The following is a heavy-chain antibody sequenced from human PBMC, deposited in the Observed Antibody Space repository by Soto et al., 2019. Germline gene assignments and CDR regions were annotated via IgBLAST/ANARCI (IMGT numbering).Heavy chain of an antibody. CDR1: GYTLTELS. CDR3: ATIFGGDPDVNWFDP. CDR2: FNPEDGET. D-gene: IGHD2-21*02. V-gene: IGHV1-24*01. J-gene: IGHJ5*02. Sequence: ASVKVSCKVSGYTLTELSMHWVRQAPGKGLEWMGGFNPEDGETIYAQKFQGRVTMTEDTSTDTAYMELSSLRSEDTAVYYCATIFGGDPDVNWFDPWGQGTLVTVSS.